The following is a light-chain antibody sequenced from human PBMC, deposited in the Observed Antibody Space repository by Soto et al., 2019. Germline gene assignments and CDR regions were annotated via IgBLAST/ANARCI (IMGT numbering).Light chain of an antibody. CDR3: QQYNDWPPKRT. Sequence: EVVMTQSPVTLSVSPGERATLSCRASQSITTNLAWYQQKPDQAPRLLIYGASTRATGVAARFSGSGSGTRFTLTISSLQSEDFELYSCQQYNDWPPKRTFGQGTRVDFK. J-gene: IGKJ1*01. CDR1: QSITTN. V-gene: IGKV3-15*01. CDR2: GAS.